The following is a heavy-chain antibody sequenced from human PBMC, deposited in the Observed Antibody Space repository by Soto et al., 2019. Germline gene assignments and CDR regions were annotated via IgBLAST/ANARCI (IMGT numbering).Heavy chain of an antibody. CDR2: ISGSGGST. J-gene: IGHJ4*02. Sequence: PGGSLRLSCAASGFTFSSYAMSWVRQAPGKGLEWVSAISGSGGSTYYADSVKGRFTISRDNSKNTLYLQMNSLRAEDTAVYYCAKEIVEEVLGTDRHVHSGQATLVTVPS. V-gene: IGHV3-23*01. D-gene: IGHD2-15*01. CDR3: AKEIVEEVLGTDRHVH. CDR1: GFTFSSYA.